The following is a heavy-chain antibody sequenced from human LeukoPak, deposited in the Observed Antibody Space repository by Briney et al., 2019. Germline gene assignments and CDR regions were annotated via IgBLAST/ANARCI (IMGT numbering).Heavy chain of an antibody. J-gene: IGHJ4*02. D-gene: IGHD5-18*01. CDR3: ARDWDSRGHRYGYWDY. Sequence: PGGSLRLSCAASGFTFSSSSMNWVRQAPGKGLEWVSSISSSSSYIYYADSVKGRFTISRDNAKNSLYLQMNSLRAEDTALYYCARDWDSRGHRYGYWDYWGREPWSPSPQ. V-gene: IGHV3-21*01. CDR2: ISSSSSYI. CDR1: GFTFSSSS.